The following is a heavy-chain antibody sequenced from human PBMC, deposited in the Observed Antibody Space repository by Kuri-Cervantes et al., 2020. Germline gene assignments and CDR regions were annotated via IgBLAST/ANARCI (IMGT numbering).Heavy chain of an antibody. CDR2: IYYSGST. V-gene: IGHV4-59*01. D-gene: IGHD3-22*01. Sequence: GSLRLSCTVSGGSISSYYWSWIRQPPGKGLEWIGYIYYSGSTNYNPSLKSRVTISVDTSKNQFSLKLSSVTAADTAVYYCASVTMNGHYYDSSGSVFDYWGRGPLVTVSS. CDR1: GGSISSYY. J-gene: IGHJ4*02. CDR3: ASVTMNGHYYDSSGSVFDY.